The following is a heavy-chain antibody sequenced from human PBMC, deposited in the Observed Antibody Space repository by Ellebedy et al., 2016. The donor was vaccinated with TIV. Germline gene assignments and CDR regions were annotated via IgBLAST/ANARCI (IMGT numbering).Heavy chain of an antibody. J-gene: IGHJ4*02. Sequence: PGGSLRLSCAASGFTFNNYAMSWVRQAPGKGLEWVSTISHTGSRAYYTNSVEGRFTISRDNSKGTVDLQMNSLRVEDTAVYFCAKDRTPGDGYWVFDQWGQGTLVTVSS. CDR1: GFTFNNYA. D-gene: IGHD5-18*01. V-gene: IGHV3-23*01. CDR3: AKDRTPGDGYWVFDQ. CDR2: ISHTGSRA.